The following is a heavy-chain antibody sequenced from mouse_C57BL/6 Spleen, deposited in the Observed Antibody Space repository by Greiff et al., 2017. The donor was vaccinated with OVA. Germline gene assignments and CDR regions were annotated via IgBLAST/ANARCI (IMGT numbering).Heavy chain of an antibody. CDR3: TRGPPFTTVVATGAMDY. CDR2: ISSGGDYI. V-gene: IGHV5-9-1*02. D-gene: IGHD1-1*01. J-gene: IGHJ4*01. Sequence: EVKLVESGEGLVKPGGSLKLSCAASGFTFSSYAMSWVRQTPEKRLEWVAYISSGGDYIYYADTVKGRFTISRDNARSTLYLQMSSLKSEDTAMYYCTRGPPFTTVVATGAMDYWGQGTSVTVSS. CDR1: GFTFSSYA.